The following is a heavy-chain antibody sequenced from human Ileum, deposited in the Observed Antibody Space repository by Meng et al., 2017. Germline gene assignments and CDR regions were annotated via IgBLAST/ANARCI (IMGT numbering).Heavy chain of an antibody. CDR3: ARHGHFTPDKYYFDS. CDR1: GGSISSGEYC. Sequence: QVQLQESGPGLLKPSETLSLSCTVSGGSISSGEYCWGWILQPPGKGLEWIGSVYFTGYTYYSPSLMSRVTISVETSKNQFSLRLTSVTAADTGLYLCARHGHFTPDKYYFDSWGQGTLVTVSS. J-gene: IGHJ4*03. D-gene: IGHD3-3*02. V-gene: IGHV4-39*01. CDR2: VYFTGYT.